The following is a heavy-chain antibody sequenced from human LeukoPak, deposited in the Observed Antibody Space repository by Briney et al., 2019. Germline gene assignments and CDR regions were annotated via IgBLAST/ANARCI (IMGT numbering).Heavy chain of an antibody. CDR2: INPNSGGT. Sequence: ASVKVSCKASGYTFTGYYMHWVRQAPGQGLEWMGWINPNSGGTNYAQKFQGRVTMTRDTSISTAYMELSRLRSDDTAVYYCARDRVAAAGRFTWFDPWGQGTLVTVSS. CDR3: ARDRVAAAGRFTWFDP. CDR1: GYTFTGYY. J-gene: IGHJ5*02. D-gene: IGHD6-13*01. V-gene: IGHV1-2*02.